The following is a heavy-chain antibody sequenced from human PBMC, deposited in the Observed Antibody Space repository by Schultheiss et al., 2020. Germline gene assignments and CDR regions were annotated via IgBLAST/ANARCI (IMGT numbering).Heavy chain of an antibody. CDR2: ISSSSSYI. J-gene: IGHJ5*02. Sequence: GGSLRLSCAASGFTFSSYSMNWVRQAPGKGLEWVSSISSSSSYIYYADSVKGRFTISRDNAKNSLYLQMNSLRAEDTAVYYCARSPLVLLELYWYNWFDPWGQGTLVTVSS. V-gene: IGHV3-21*01. CDR1: GFTFSSYS. CDR3: ARSPLVLLELYWYNWFDP. D-gene: IGHD1-1*01.